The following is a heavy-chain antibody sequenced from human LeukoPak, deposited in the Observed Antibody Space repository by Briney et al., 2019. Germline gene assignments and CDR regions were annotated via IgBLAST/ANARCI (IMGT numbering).Heavy chain of an antibody. CDR2: IYYSEST. J-gene: IGHJ1*01. CDR3: ARQRFGDLYAEYFQH. D-gene: IGHD3-10*01. V-gene: IGHV4-39*01. CDR1: GGSISSRRYY. Sequence: PSETLSLTCTVSGGSISSRRYYWGWIRQPPGKGLEWIGSIYYSESTYYNPSLKSRVTISVDTSKNQFSLRLTSVTAADTVVYYCARQRFGDLYAEYFQHWGQGTLVTVSS.